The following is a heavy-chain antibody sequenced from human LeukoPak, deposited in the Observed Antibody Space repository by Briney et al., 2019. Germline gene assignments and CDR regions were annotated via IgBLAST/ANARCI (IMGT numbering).Heavy chain of an antibody. CDR1: GYTFTGYY. D-gene: IGHD6-25*01. J-gene: IGHJ4*02. CDR2: INANSGGT. Sequence: ASVKVSCKASGYTFTGYYIHWVRQAPGQGLEWMGWINANSGGTNYAQKFQGRVTMTSDTSTTTAYMELNRLTSDDTAVCYCARSEGYWGQGTLVTVSS. CDR3: ARSEGY. V-gene: IGHV1-2*02.